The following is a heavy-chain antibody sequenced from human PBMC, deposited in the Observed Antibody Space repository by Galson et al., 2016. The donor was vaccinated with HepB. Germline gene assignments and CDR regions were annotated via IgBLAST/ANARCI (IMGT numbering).Heavy chain of an antibody. CDR3: ARGGWFGGPFFDY. CDR2: VHYSGST. Sequence: SETLSLTCTVSGGSISSFYWSCIRKPPGKGLEWIASVHYSGSTNYNPSLKSRVTLSVDTSKNQFSLKLSSVTAADTAVYYCARGGWFGGPFFDYCGQGTLVTVSS. J-gene: IGHJ4*02. V-gene: IGHV4-59*01. D-gene: IGHD3-10*01. CDR1: GGSISSFY.